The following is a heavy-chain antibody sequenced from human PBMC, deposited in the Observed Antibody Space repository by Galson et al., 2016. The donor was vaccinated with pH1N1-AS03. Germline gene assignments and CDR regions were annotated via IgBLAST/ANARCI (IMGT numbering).Heavy chain of an antibody. CDR2: INSRSDTI. Sequence: SLRLSCAASEFTFSIYHMSCVRQSPGKGLEWVSYINSRSDTIYYADSVKGRFTISRDNAKNSLYLQMSSLRDDDTAVYYCARDSGYGGTFDNWGQGALVTVSS. D-gene: IGHD5-12*01. V-gene: IGHV3-48*02. J-gene: IGHJ4*02. CDR3: ARDSGYGGTFDN. CDR1: EFTFSIYH.